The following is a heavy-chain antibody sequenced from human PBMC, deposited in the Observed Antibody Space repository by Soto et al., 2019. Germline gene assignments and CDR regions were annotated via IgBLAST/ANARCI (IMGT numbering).Heavy chain of an antibody. CDR2: IYYSGST. D-gene: IGHD3-10*01. Sequence: QVQLQESGPGLVKPSQTLSLTCTVSGGSISSGGYYWSWIRQHPGKGLEWIGYIYYSGSTYYNPSLKSRVTISVDTSKNQFSLKLSSVTAADTAVYYCARGEWFGELLGAFDIWGQGTMVTVSS. V-gene: IGHV4-31*03. J-gene: IGHJ3*02. CDR3: ARGEWFGELLGAFDI. CDR1: GGSISSGGYY.